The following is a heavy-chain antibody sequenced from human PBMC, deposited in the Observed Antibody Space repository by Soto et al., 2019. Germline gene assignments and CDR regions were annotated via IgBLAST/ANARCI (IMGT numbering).Heavy chain of an antibody. CDR1: GYTFTSYY. CDR3: ARAPSIAARRYYYYYMDV. V-gene: IGHV1-46*03. D-gene: IGHD6-6*01. Sequence: QVQLVQSGAEVKKPGASVKVSCKASGYTFTSYYMHWGRQAPVQGLEWMGIINPSGGSTSYAQKFQGRVTMTRDTSTSTVYMELSSLRSEDTAVYYCARAPSIAARRYYYYYMDVWGKGTTVTVSS. J-gene: IGHJ6*03. CDR2: INPSGGST.